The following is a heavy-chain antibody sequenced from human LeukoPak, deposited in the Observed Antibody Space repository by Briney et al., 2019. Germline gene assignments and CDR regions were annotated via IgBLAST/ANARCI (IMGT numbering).Heavy chain of an antibody. CDR3: ARPFSGSYLWAFDI. V-gene: IGHV1-2*02. J-gene: IGHJ3*02. CDR1: GYTFTSYD. D-gene: IGHD1-26*01. Sequence: GASVTVSCKASGYTFTSYDINWVRQAPGQGLEWMGWINPNSGGTNYAQKFQGRVTMTRDASISTAYMELSRLRSDDTAVYYCARPFSGSYLWAFDIWGQGTMVTVSS. CDR2: INPNSGGT.